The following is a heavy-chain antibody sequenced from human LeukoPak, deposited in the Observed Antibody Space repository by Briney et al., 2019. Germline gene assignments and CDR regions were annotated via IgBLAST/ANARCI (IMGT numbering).Heavy chain of an antibody. CDR2: ISYDGSNK. CDR3: AKDGGNWFDP. CDR1: GFTFSSYG. V-gene: IGHV3-30*18. D-gene: IGHD3-16*01. Sequence: GGSLRLSCAASGFTFSSYGMHWVRQAPGKGLEWVAVISYDGSNKYYAGSVKGRFTISRDNSKNTLYLQMNSLRAEDTAVYYCAKDGGNWFDPWGQGTLVTVSS. J-gene: IGHJ5*02.